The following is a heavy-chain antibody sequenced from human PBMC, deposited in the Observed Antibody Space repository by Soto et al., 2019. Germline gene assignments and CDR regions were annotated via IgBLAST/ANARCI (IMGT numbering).Heavy chain of an antibody. J-gene: IGHJ6*03. CDR1: GFTFDDYA. V-gene: IGHV3-9*01. D-gene: IGHD3-16*01. CDR2: ISWNSGKI. CDR3: VKDMSPGEVSRSEYMDV. Sequence: EVQLVESGGDLVQPGRSLRLSCAASGFTFDDYAMQWVRQAPGKGLEWVSGISWNSGKIGYADSVKGRFSISRDNANNSRYLQMSSLGAEDTALYYCVKDMSPGEVSRSEYMDVWGKGTTVTFSS.